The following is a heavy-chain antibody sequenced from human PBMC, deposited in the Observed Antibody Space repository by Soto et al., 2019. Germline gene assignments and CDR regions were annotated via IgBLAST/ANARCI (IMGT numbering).Heavy chain of an antibody. J-gene: IGHJ3*02. CDR1: GYTFTSYD. D-gene: IGHD4-17*01. Sequence: ASVKVSCKASGYTFTSYDINWVRQATGQRLKWIGRMNTNSGNTGYAQKFKGRVTMTRNTSISTAYMEQSSLRSEDTAVYYCARSDYGDYGDAFDIWGQGTMVTVSS. CDR2: MNTNSGNT. V-gene: IGHV1-8*01. CDR3: ARSDYGDYGDAFDI.